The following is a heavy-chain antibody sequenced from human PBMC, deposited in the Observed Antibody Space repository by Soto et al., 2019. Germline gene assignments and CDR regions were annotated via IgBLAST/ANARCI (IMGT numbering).Heavy chain of an antibody. Sequence: QVQLQESGPGLVKPSQTLSLTCTVSGGSISSGGYYWSWIRQHPGKGLEWIGYIYYSGSTYYNPSLKSRVTITVDTSKNQVSLKLSSVTAADTAVYYCARDRTIFDRRYFDYWGQGTLVTVSS. D-gene: IGHD1-1*01. CDR3: ARDRTIFDRRYFDY. CDR1: GGSISSGGYY. V-gene: IGHV4-31*03. J-gene: IGHJ4*02. CDR2: IYYSGST.